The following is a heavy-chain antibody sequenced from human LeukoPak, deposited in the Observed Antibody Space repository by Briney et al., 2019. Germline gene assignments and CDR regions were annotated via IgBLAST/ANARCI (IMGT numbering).Heavy chain of an antibody. CDR2: INHSGST. D-gene: IGHD6-13*01. CDR1: GFSISSSNW. CDR3: ARGLGYSSSWYQY. J-gene: IGHJ4*02. V-gene: IGHV4/OR15-8*01. Sequence: SSETLSLTCVVSGFSISSSNWWGWIRQPPGRGLDWIGEINHSGSTNYNPSLKGRFNISVEQSKNQFSLKLSSVHAAETAVYYCARGLGYSSSWYQYWGQGTLVTVS.